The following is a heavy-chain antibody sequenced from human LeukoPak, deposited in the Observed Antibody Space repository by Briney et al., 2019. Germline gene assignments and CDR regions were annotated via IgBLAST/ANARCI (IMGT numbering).Heavy chain of an antibody. V-gene: IGHV3-74*01. CDR1: GFTLSSYW. Sequence: GGSLRLSCAASGFTLSSYWVHWVRHAPGKGLVWLSRINSDGSITTYADSVKGRFTISRDKAKNTVYLQMDSLRAEDTALYYCARGGGGSEKFDCWGQGTLVTVSS. CDR3: ARGGGGSEKFDC. CDR2: INSDGSIT. J-gene: IGHJ4*02. D-gene: IGHD1-26*01.